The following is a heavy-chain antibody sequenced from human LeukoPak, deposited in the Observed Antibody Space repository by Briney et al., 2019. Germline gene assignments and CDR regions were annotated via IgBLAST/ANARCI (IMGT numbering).Heavy chain of an antibody. V-gene: IGHV3-66*02. Sequence: GGSLRLSCAASGFTVSSNYMSWVRQAPGKGLEWVSVIYSGGNTYYADSVKGRFTISRDSSKNTLHLQMNSLRPEDTAVYYCARSPRFGEFNYWGQGTLVTVSS. J-gene: IGHJ4*02. CDR2: IYSGGNT. CDR3: ARSPRFGEFNY. CDR1: GFTVSSNY. D-gene: IGHD3-10*02.